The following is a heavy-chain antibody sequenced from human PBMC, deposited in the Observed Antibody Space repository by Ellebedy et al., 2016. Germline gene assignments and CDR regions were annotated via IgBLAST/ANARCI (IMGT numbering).Heavy chain of an antibody. D-gene: IGHD6-6*01. CDR1: GFTFRNFF. CDR3: APRAIAAPK. CDR2: ISGDGDII. J-gene: IGHJ4*02. Sequence: GGSLRLXXVASGFTFRNFFMSWVRQAPGGGLEWISTISGDGDIIFSADSVKGRFTISRDNSRYTLYLQMDSLRAADTAVYYCAPRAIAAPKWGQGTLVTVSS. V-gene: IGHV3-23*01.